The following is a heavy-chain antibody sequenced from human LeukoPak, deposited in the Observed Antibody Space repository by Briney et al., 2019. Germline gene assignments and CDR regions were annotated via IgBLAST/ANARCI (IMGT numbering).Heavy chain of an antibody. CDR3: ARGLNSFDV. V-gene: IGHV3-72*01. CDR1: GXTLSDHY. D-gene: IGHD3-22*01. J-gene: IGHJ3*01. CDR2: TTNKRKSFTT. Sequence: PGGSLRLSCAASGXTLSDHYMDWVRQAPGKGLEWVGRTTNKRKSFTTEYAASVQGRFTISRDNSKNSLFLQMNSLKTDDTAVYYCARGLNSFDVWGQGTMVTVSS.